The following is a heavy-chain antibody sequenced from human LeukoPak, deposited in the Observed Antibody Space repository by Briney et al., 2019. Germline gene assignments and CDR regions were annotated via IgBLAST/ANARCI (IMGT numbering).Heavy chain of an antibody. CDR1: GGSISSSSYY. Sequence: SETLSLTCTVSGGSISSSSYYWGWIRQPPGKGLEWIGSIYYSGSTYYNPSLKSRVTISVDTSKNQFSLKLSSVTAADTAVYYCARLGNYYDSSGYYTRFDYWGQGTLVTVSS. CDR3: ARLGNYYDSSGYYTRFDY. V-gene: IGHV4-39*07. CDR2: IYYSGST. J-gene: IGHJ4*02. D-gene: IGHD3-22*01.